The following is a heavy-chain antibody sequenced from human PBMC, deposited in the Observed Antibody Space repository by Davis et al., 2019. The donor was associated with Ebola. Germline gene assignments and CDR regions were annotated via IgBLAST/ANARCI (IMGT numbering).Heavy chain of an antibody. V-gene: IGHV3-30*04. Sequence: GESLKISCAASGFTFSSYAMHWVRQAPGKGLEWVAVISYDGSNKYYADSVKGRFTISRDNSKNTLYLQMNSLRAEDTAVYYCAKDSMVRGVIIKGFDYWGQGTLVTVSS. J-gene: IGHJ4*02. D-gene: IGHD3-10*01. CDR3: AKDSMVRGVIIKGFDY. CDR1: GFTFSSYA. CDR2: ISYDGSNK.